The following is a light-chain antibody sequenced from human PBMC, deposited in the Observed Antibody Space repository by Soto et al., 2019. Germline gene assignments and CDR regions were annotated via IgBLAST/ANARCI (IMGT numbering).Light chain of an antibody. V-gene: IGKV3-15*01. Sequence: EIVMTQSPATLSVSPGERATLSCRASQSVSSSLAWYQQKPGQAPRLLIYSASARATGIPARFSGSGSGTEFTLTISSLQSEDFAIYYCQQYNNWRTFGQGTKVEIK. CDR3: QQYNNWRT. J-gene: IGKJ1*01. CDR1: QSVSSS. CDR2: SAS.